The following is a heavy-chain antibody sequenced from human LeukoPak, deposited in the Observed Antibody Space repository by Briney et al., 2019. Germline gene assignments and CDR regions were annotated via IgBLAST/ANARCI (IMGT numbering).Heavy chain of an antibody. J-gene: IGHJ4*02. V-gene: IGHV3-30*18. Sequence: GRSLRLSCAASGFTFSSYGMHWVRQAPGKGLEWVAVISYDGSNKYYADSVKGRFTISRDNSKNTLYLQMNSLRAEDTAVYYCAKGDNPYYFDYWGQGILVTVSS. CDR2: ISYDGSNK. D-gene: IGHD1-1*01. CDR3: AKGDNPYYFDY. CDR1: GFTFSSYG.